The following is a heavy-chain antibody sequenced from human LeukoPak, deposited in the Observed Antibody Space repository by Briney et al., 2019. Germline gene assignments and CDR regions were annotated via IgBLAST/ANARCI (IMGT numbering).Heavy chain of an antibody. J-gene: IGHJ3*02. V-gene: IGHV4-30-4*01. CDR2: IYYSGST. D-gene: IGHD3-9*01. CDR1: GGSISSGDYY. Sequence: SETLSLTCTVSGGSISSGDYYWSWIRQPPGKGLEWIGYIYYSGSTYYNPSLESRVTISVDTSKNQFSLKLSSVTAADTAVYYCASPDILTGRDAFDIWGQGTMVTVSS. CDR3: ASPDILTGRDAFDI.